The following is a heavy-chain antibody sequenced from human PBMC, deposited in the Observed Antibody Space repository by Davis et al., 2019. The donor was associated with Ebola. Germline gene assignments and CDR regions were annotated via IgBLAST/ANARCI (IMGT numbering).Heavy chain of an antibody. CDR3: ARRSSKYSSTD. V-gene: IGHV3-66*01. CDR2: IYVGGST. D-gene: IGHD6-13*01. Sequence: PGGSLRLSCAASGFTVSSNYMSWVRQAPGKGLEWVSVIYVGGSTYYADSVKGRFTISRDNSKNTLYLQMNSLTAEDTAVYYCARRSSKYSSTDWGQGTQVTVSS. CDR1: GFTVSSNY. J-gene: IGHJ4*02.